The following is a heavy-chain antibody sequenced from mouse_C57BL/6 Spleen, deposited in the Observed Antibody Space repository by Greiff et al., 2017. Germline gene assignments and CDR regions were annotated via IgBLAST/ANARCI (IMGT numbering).Heavy chain of an antibody. J-gene: IGHJ4*01. Sequence: ESGPGLVKPSQSLSLTCSVTGYSITSGYYWNWIRQFPGNKLEWMGYISYDGSNNYNPSLKNRISITRDTSKNQFFLQLNSVTTEDTATYYCASLITTVVDAMDYWGQGTSVTVAS. V-gene: IGHV3-6*01. CDR2: ISYDGSN. CDR3: ASLITTVVDAMDY. CDR1: GYSITSGYY. D-gene: IGHD1-1*01.